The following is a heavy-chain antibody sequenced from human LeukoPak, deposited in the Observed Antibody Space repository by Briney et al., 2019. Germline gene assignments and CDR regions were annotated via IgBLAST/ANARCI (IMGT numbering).Heavy chain of an antibody. CDR3: TGNYYGSGSYADFDY. D-gene: IGHD3-10*01. Sequence: GGSLRPSCAASAFTFSGSALQCVSQASGKGLEWVGRIRSTANGYATAYAASVKGMFTISREDSKNTAYLQMDSLKTEDTAVYYCTGNYYGSGSYADFDYWGQGALVTVSS. V-gene: IGHV3-73*01. CDR1: AFTFSGSA. J-gene: IGHJ4*02. CDR2: IRSTANGYAT.